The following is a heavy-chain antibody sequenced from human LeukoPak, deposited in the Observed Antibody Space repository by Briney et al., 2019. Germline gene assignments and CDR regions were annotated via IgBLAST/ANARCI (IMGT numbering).Heavy chain of an antibody. CDR2: ISGNGGST. J-gene: IGHJ6*03. CDR1: GFIFSNYA. D-gene: IGHD6-6*01. V-gene: IGHV3-23*01. CDR3: AKLVTGRPSGYMDV. Sequence: PGGSLRLSCAASGFIFSNYAMSWVRQAPGKGLEWVSGISGNGGSTSYADSVKGRFTISRDNSKNTLCVQMNSLRAGDTAVYYCAKLVTGRPSGYMDVWGKGTTVTVSS.